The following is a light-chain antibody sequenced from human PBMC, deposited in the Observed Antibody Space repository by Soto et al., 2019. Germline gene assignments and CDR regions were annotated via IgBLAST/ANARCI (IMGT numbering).Light chain of an antibody. Sequence: AIRMTQSPSSFSASTGDRVTITCRASQGISSYFAWYQQKQGKAPKLLIYAASTLQSGVPSRFSGSGSGTDFTLTISCLQSEDFATYYCQQYYSYPRTFGQGTKVEIK. J-gene: IGKJ1*01. CDR1: QGISSY. CDR2: AAS. CDR3: QQYYSYPRT. V-gene: IGKV1-8*01.